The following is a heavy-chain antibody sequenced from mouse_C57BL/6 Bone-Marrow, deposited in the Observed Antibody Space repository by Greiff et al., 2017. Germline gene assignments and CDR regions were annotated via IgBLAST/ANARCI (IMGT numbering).Heavy chain of an antibody. CDR3: ARDPYYYGSGYYYAMDY. CDR1: GYTFTSYG. Sequence: QVQLKQSGAELARPGASVKLSCKASGYTFTSYGISWVKQRTGQGLEWIGEIYPRSGNTYYNEKFKGKATLTADKSSSTAYMELRSLTSEDSAVYFCARDPYYYGSGYYYAMDYWGQGTSVTVSS. V-gene: IGHV1-81*01. CDR2: IYPRSGNT. J-gene: IGHJ4*01. D-gene: IGHD1-1*01.